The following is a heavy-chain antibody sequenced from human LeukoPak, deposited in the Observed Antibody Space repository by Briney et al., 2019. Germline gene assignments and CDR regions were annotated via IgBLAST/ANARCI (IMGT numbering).Heavy chain of an antibody. J-gene: IGHJ4*02. V-gene: IGHV1-46*01. CDR1: GYIFTSYY. Sequence: ASVNVSCKASGYIFTSYYMHWVRQAPGQGLEWMGIINPSGGSTSYAQKFQGRVTMTRDTSTSTVYMELSSLRSEDTVVYYCARDIGGSYRPGGEDYWGQGTLVTVSS. CDR3: ARDIGGSYRPGGEDY. CDR2: INPSGGST. D-gene: IGHD3-16*02.